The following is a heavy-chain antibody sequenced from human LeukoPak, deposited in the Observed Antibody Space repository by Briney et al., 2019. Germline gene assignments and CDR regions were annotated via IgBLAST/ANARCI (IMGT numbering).Heavy chain of an antibody. CDR2: IYYSGST. V-gene: IGHV4-39*01. CDR3: ARHSHYYDSSALDY. CDR1: GGSLSSSSYY. J-gene: IGHJ4*02. Sequence: PSETLSLTCTVSGGSLSSSSYYWGWLRQPPGTGLEWFGSIYYSGSTYYNPSRKSRVTISVDTSKNQFSLKLGSVTAAGTAVYYCARHSHYYDSSALDYWGQGTLVTVSS. D-gene: IGHD3-22*01.